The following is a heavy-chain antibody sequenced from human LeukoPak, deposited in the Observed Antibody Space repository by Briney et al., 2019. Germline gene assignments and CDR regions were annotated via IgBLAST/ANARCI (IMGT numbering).Heavy chain of an antibody. Sequence: GGSLRLSCAGSGFTFSNSWMGWVRQAPGKGLEWVANVQHIGGETYYVDSVKGRFTISRDNAKNSGYLQMNSLGADDTAVYYCATYSILNAREFRYWGQGTLVTVTS. CDR3: ATYSILNAREFRY. V-gene: IGHV3-7*01. J-gene: IGHJ1*01. CDR1: GFTFSNSW. CDR2: VQHIGGET. D-gene: IGHD4-11*01.